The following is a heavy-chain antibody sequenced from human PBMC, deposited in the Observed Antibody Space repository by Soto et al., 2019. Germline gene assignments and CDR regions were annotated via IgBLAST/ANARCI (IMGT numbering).Heavy chain of an antibody. CDR3: ARSSGYYPIFDY. V-gene: IGHV3-66*01. CDR1: GFTVSSNY. J-gene: IGHJ4*02. Sequence: EVQLVEYGGGLVQPGGSLRLSCAASGFTVSSNYMSWVRQAPGKGLEWVSVIYSGGSTYYADSVKGRFTISRDNSKNTLYLQMNSLRAEDTAVYYCARSSGYYPIFDYWGQGTLVTVSS. D-gene: IGHD3-22*01. CDR2: IYSGGST.